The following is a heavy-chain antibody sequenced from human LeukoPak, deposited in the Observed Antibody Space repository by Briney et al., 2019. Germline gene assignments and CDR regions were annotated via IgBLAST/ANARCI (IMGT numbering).Heavy chain of an antibody. Sequence: GASVKVSCKASGYTFTSYGISWVRQAPGQGLEWMGWISAYNGNTNYAQKLQGRVTMTTDTSTSTAYMELRSLRSDDTAVYYCAREDTRDILTGYLAYYYYGMDVWGQGTTVTVSS. J-gene: IGHJ6*02. CDR2: ISAYNGNT. V-gene: IGHV1-18*01. D-gene: IGHD3-9*01. CDR1: GYTFTSYG. CDR3: AREDTRDILTGYLAYYYYGMDV.